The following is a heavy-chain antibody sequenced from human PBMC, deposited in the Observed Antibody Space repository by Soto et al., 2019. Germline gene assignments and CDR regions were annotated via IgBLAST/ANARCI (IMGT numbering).Heavy chain of an antibody. D-gene: IGHD3-16*01. CDR1: GFTFSDYY. V-gene: IGHV3-11*01. CDR2: ISSSGSTI. CDR3: ARVGARGYEYIWGSPRGLDY. Sequence: QVQLVESGGGLVKPGGSLRLSCAASGFTFSDYYMSWIRQAPGKGLEWGSYISSSGSTIYYADSVKGRFTISRDNARNSLYLQMNSLRAEDTAVYYCARVGARGYEYIWGSPRGLDYWGQGTLVTVSS. J-gene: IGHJ4*02.